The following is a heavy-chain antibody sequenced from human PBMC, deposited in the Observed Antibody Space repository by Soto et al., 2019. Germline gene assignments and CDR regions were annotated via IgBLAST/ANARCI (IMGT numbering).Heavy chain of an antibody. V-gene: IGHV1-3*01. Sequence: GASVKVSCKASGGTFSSYTISWVRQAPGQRLEWMGWINAGNGNTKYSQKFQGRVTITRDTSASTAYMELSSLRSEDTAVYYCARDSAISSSSVSWFDPWGQGTLVTVSS. J-gene: IGHJ5*02. CDR2: INAGNGNT. D-gene: IGHD6-13*01. CDR3: ARDSAISSSSVSWFDP. CDR1: GGTFSSYT.